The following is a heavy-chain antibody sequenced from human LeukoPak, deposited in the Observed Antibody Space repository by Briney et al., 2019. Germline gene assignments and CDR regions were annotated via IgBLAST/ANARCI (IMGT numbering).Heavy chain of an antibody. CDR1: GFTFSSYS. CDR3: ARIMVRGVLSTHYFDY. J-gene: IGHJ4*02. CDR2: ITSSSSYI. V-gene: IGHV3-21*01. Sequence: GGSLRLSCAASGFTFSSYSMNWVRQAPGKGLWWVSSITSSSSYIYYADSVKGRFTISRDNAKNSLYLQMNSLRAEDTAVYYCARIMVRGVLSTHYFDYWGQGTLVTVSS. D-gene: IGHD3-10*01.